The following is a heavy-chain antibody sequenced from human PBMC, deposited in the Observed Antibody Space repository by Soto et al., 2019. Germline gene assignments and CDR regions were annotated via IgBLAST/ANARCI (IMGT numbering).Heavy chain of an antibody. CDR1: GGSISSGGYY. CDR2: IYYSGST. V-gene: IGHV4-31*03. J-gene: IGHJ4*02. Sequence: KTSETLSLTCTVSGGSISSGGYYWSWIRQHPGKGLEWIGYIYYSGSTYYNPSLKSRVTISVGTSKNQFSLKLSSVTAADTAVYYCARAFPTTKYYFDYWGQGTLVTVSS. CDR3: ARAFPTTKYYFDY. D-gene: IGHD4-17*01.